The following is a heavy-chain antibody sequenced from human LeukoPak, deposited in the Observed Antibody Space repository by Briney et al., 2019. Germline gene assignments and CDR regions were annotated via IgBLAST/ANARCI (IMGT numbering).Heavy chain of an antibody. D-gene: IGHD3-3*01. Sequence: SVKVSCKASGFTLTSSAMQWVRQSRGQRLEWIGWIVVGSGNTNYAQKFQERVTITRDMSTSTAYMELSSLRSEDTAVYYCAADARFLEWYTVNWGQGTLVTVSS. CDR2: IVVGSGNT. CDR1: GFTLTSSA. CDR3: AADARFLEWYTVN. V-gene: IGHV1-58*02. J-gene: IGHJ4*02.